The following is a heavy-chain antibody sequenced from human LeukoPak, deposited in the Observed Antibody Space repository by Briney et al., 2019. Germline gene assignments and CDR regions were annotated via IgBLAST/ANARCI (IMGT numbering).Heavy chain of an antibody. J-gene: IGHJ4*02. V-gene: IGHV4-4*07. Sequence: PSQTLSLTCTVSGGSISSYYWNWIRQPAGKGLEWIGRIHTSGSTNYNPSLKSRVTMSVDTSKNQFSLKLSSVTAADTAVYYCARVFQGGEWLLGGLDSWGQGTLVTVSS. CDR3: ARVFQGGEWLLGGLDS. D-gene: IGHD3-3*01. CDR1: GGSISSYY. CDR2: IHTSGST.